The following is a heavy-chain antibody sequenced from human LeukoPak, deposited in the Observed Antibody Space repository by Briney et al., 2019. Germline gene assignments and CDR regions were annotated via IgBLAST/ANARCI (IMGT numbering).Heavy chain of an antibody. Sequence: GGSLRLSCAASGFTFSSYGMHWVRQAPGKGLEWVAVISYDGSNKYYADSVKGRFTISRDNSKNTPYLQMNSLRAEDTAVYYCAKDPADGYNRNFDYWGQGTVVTVSS. J-gene: IGHJ4*02. CDR2: ISYDGSNK. V-gene: IGHV3-30*18. CDR3: AKDPADGYNRNFDY. D-gene: IGHD5-24*01. CDR1: GFTFSSYG.